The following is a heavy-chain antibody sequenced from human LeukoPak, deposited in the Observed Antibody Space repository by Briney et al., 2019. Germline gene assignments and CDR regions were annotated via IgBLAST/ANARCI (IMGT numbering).Heavy chain of an antibody. V-gene: IGHV3-53*01. CDR3: ARLPATVTTKGYYYYYYMDV. Sequence: PGGSLRLSCAVSGFTVSSDYMSWVRQAPGKGLEWVSVIYSGGSTYYADSVKGRFIISRDNSKNTLYLQMNSLRAEDTAVYYCARLPATVTTKGYYYYYYMDVWGKGTTVTVSS. CDR2: IYSGGST. J-gene: IGHJ6*03. CDR1: GFTVSSDY. D-gene: IGHD4-17*01.